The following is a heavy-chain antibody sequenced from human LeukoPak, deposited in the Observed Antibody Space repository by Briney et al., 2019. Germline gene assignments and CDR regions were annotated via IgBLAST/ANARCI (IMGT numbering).Heavy chain of an antibody. CDR1: GYTFTSYY. V-gene: IGHV1-46*01. CDR3: ARDLNTVTTDY. Sequence: GASVKVSCKASGYTFTSYYMHWVRQAPGQGLEWMGIINPSGGSTSYAQKFQGRVTMTRDTSTSTVYTELSSLRSEDTAVYYCARDLNTVTTDYWGQGTLVTVSS. D-gene: IGHD4-17*01. J-gene: IGHJ4*02. CDR2: INPSGGST.